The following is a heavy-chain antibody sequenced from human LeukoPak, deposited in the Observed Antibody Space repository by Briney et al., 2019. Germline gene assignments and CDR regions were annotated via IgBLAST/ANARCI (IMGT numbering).Heavy chain of an antibody. Sequence: ASVKVSCKASGYTFPNYATYWVRQAPGQRLEWMGWINAGNGNTKYSQNFQGRVTITRDTSATTAYMSLNSLRSEDTAIYYCARAYCSPTSCLMGGFWGQGTLVTVSS. CDR2: INAGNGNT. D-gene: IGHD2-2*01. CDR3: ARAYCSPTSCLMGGF. V-gene: IGHV1-3*01. J-gene: IGHJ4*02. CDR1: GYTFPNYA.